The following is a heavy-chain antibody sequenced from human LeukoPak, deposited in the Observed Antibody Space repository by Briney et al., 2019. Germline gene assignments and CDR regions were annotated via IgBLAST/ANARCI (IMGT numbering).Heavy chain of an antibody. CDR1: GFTVSSNY. CDR2: ISDSGGST. D-gene: IGHD2-15*01. V-gene: IGHV3-64D*09. CDR3: VRGYSFGPYGMDV. Sequence: GGSLRLSCAASGFTVSSNYMKWVRQAPGKGLEYVSAISDSGGSTYYADSVKGRFTISRDNSKNTLYLQMSSLRAEDTAVYFCVRGYSFGPYGMDVWGQGTTVTVSS. J-gene: IGHJ6*02.